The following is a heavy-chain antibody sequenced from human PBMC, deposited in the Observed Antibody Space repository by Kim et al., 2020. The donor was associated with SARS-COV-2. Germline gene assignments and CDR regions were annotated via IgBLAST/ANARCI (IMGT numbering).Heavy chain of an antibody. CDR3: ARGNYYESVSLSDYYNGMDV. CDR1: GLSFDDSA. CDR2: ISYDGRNK. J-gene: IGHJ6*02. Sequence: GGSLRLSCAASGLSFDDSAMNWVRQAPGKGLEWVAVISYDGRNKEDADSVKGRVSISRDNSKTTLSLQMNSLRVEDTAVYYCARGNYYESVSLSDYYNGMDVWGQGTTVTVSS. D-gene: IGHD3-10*01. V-gene: IGHV3-30-3*01.